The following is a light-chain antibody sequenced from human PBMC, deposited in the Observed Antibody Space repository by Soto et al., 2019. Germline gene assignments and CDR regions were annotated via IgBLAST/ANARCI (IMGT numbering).Light chain of an antibody. J-gene: IGKJ1*01. CDR3: QQYYSYST. Sequence: DIQMTQSPSTVSASVGDRVTITCRASQSISNWLAWYQQKPGKAPNLLIYTASTLETGVSSRFSGSGFGTEFTLTISSLQPDDFATYYCQQYYSYSTFGQGTKVEIK. CDR1: QSISNW. V-gene: IGKV1-5*03. CDR2: TAS.